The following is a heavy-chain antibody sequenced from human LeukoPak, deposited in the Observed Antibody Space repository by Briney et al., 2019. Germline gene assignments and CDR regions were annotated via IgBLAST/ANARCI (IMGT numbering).Heavy chain of an antibody. V-gene: IGHV3-21*01. Sequence: GGSLRLSCAASGFTFSSYSMNWVRQAPGKGLEWVSSISSSSSYIYYADSVKGRFTISRDNAKNSLYLQMNSLRAEDTALYYCARGTEMATMGSWFDPWGQGTLVTVSS. CDR1: GFTFSSYS. CDR2: ISSSSSYI. CDR3: ARGTEMATMGSWFDP. D-gene: IGHD5-24*01. J-gene: IGHJ5*02.